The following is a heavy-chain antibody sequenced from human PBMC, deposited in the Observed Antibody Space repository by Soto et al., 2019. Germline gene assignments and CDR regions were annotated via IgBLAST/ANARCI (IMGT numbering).Heavy chain of an antibody. D-gene: IGHD3-22*01. J-gene: IGHJ4*02. CDR2: IIPIFVTA. Sequence: SVKVSCKASGGTFRSYAISWVRQAPGQGLEWMGGIIPIFVTANYAQKVQGRVTITADESTSTAYMELSSLRSEDTAVYYCARIDSSGYYDYWGQGTLVTVSS. CDR1: GGTFRSYA. V-gene: IGHV1-69*13. CDR3: ARIDSSGYYDY.